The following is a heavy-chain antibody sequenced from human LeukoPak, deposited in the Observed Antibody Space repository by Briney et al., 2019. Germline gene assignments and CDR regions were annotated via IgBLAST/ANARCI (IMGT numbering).Heavy chain of an antibody. D-gene: IGHD2-15*01. CDR3: ARGGDIVVVVAATGAFDI. CDR2: INHSGST. V-gene: IGHV4-34*01. J-gene: IGHJ3*02. Sequence: PSETLSLTCAVYGGSFSGYYWSWIRQPPGKGLEWIGEINHSGSTNYNPSLKSRVTISVDTSKNQFSLKLISVTAADTAVYYCARGGDIVVVVAATGAFDIWGQGTMVTVSS. CDR1: GGSFSGYY.